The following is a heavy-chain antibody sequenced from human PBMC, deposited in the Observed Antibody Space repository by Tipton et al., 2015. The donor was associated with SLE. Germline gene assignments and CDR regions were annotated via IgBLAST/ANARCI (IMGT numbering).Heavy chain of an antibody. J-gene: IGHJ6*03. CDR1: GYSFTNYA. CDR2: ISGYNSNT. Sequence: QVQLVQSGAEVKKPGASVKVSCKASGYSFTNYAISWVRRAPGQGLEWMGWISGYNSNTKYAQELQGRVTMTTDTSTSTAYMELRSLRSDDTAIYYCAREVAGILGYSYYYYIDVWGEGTTVTVSS. CDR3: AREVAGILGYSYYYYIDV. V-gene: IGHV1-18*01. D-gene: IGHD6-19*01.